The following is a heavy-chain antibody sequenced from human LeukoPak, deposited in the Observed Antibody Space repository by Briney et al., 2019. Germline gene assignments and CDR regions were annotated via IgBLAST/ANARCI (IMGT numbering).Heavy chain of an antibody. CDR1: GGSISNYY. CDR2: IYYTGST. D-gene: IGHD5-18*01. Sequence: SETLSLTCTVSGGSISNYYWSWIRQAPGRGLEWIGYIYYTGSTKYNPSLKSRATISVDTSKNQFSLKLSSVTAADTAVYYCARGGTAMVSYWGQGTLVTVSS. CDR3: ARGGTAMVSY. J-gene: IGHJ4*02. V-gene: IGHV4-59*01.